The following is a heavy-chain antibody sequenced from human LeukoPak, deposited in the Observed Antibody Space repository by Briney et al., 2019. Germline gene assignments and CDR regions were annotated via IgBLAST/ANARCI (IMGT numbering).Heavy chain of an antibody. CDR1: AHSFTTYS. Sequence: GESLKISCKGSAHSFTTYSILWVRQMPGKGLEWMGIIYPGDSDIEYSPSFQGQVTISADKSISTAYLQWSSLKASDTAMYYCARQGSGYSPTYYYYMDVWGKGTTVTISS. V-gene: IGHV5-51*01. CDR3: ARQGSGYSPTYYYYMDV. D-gene: IGHD5-18*01. J-gene: IGHJ6*03. CDR2: IYPGDSDI.